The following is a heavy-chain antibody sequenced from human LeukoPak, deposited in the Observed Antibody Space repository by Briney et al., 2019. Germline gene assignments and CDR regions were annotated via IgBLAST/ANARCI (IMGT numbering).Heavy chain of an antibody. J-gene: IGHJ5*02. V-gene: IGHV3-21*01. CDR2: ISSSSSYI. Sequence: GGSLRLSCAASGFTFSSYSMNWVRQAPGKGLEWVSSISSSSSYIYYADSVKGRFTISRDNAKNSLYLQMNSLRAEDTAVYYCARDPLFGWFDPWGQGTLVTVSS. CDR1: GFTFSSYS. CDR3: ARDPLFGWFDP. D-gene: IGHD2-21*01.